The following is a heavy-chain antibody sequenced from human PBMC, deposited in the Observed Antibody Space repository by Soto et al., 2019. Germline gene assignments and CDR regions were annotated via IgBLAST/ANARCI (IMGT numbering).Heavy chain of an antibody. CDR3: ARDELSPGYSYGSYFDY. Sequence: GGSLRLSCAASGFTFSSYSMNWVRQAPGKGLEWVSSISSSSSYIYYADSVKGRFTISRDNAKNSLYLQMNSLRAEDTAVYYCARDELSPGYSYGSYFDYWGQGTLVTVSS. D-gene: IGHD5-18*01. V-gene: IGHV3-21*01. CDR1: GFTFSSYS. J-gene: IGHJ4*02. CDR2: ISSSSSYI.